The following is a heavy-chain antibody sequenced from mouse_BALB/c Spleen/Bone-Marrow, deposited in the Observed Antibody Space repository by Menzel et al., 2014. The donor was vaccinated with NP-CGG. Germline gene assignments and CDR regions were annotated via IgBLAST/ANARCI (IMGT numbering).Heavy chain of an antibody. CDR1: GYSLTNYY. Sequence: VQLHQSAAEPVNPSASVKLSCKASGYSLTNYYMHWVKRTPGQGPEWIGEINPSNGGTNFNEKFKNKATLTVDKSSSTAYMQISSLTSEDSAVYYCTGGNYGYWYFDVWGAGTTVTVSS. CDR3: TGGNYGYWYFDV. CDR2: INPSNGGT. D-gene: IGHD1-1*01. V-gene: IGHV1S81*02. J-gene: IGHJ1*01.